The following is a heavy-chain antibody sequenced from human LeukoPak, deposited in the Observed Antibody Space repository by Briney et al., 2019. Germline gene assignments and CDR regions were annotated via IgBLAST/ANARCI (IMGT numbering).Heavy chain of an antibody. D-gene: IGHD3-3*01. V-gene: IGHV3-23*01. CDR1: GFTFYNFA. Sequence: GGSLRLSCVASGFTFYNFAMSWVRQAPGKGLEWVSLITGGGGSTDYADSVMGRFTISRDNSKNTLYLQMNSLRVEDTATYYCAKDGRSGAPFDRWGQGTVLTVSS. CDR3: AKDGRSGAPFDR. J-gene: IGHJ4*02. CDR2: ITGGGGST.